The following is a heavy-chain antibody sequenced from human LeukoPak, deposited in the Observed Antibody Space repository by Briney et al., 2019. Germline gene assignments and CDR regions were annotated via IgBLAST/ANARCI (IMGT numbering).Heavy chain of an antibody. J-gene: IGHJ4*02. CDR2: ITQDGSEK. CDR1: GFTFSYCW. V-gene: IGHV3-7*04. Sequence: PGGSLRLSCAASGFTFSYCWMSWVRQAPGKGLEWVANITQDGSEKNYVDSVKGRFTISRDNAKNSLYLQMNSLRAEDTAVYYCARPPPRRDGSGWNYFDYWGQGTLVTVFS. D-gene: IGHD6-19*01. CDR3: ARPPPRRDGSGWNYFDY.